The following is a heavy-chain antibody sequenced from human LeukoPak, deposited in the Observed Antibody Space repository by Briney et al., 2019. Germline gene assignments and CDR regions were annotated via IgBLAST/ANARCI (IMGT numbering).Heavy chain of an antibody. CDR3: ATSTGYSSTCYIDY. J-gene: IGHJ4*02. V-gene: IGHV1-8*03. D-gene: IGHD6-13*01. CDR2: MNPNSGNT. CDR1: GYTFTSCD. Sequence: GASVKVSCKASGYTFTSCDINWVRQATGQGLEWMGWMNPNSGNTGYAQKFQGRVTITRDTSIGTAYMELSSLTSEDTAVYYCATSTGYSSTCYIDYWGQGTLVTVSS.